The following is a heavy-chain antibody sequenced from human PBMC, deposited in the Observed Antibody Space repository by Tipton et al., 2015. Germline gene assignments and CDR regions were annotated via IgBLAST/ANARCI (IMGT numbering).Heavy chain of an antibody. CDR3: GREDRGYSSGDH. CDR1: GFTFSSFG. J-gene: IGHJ4*02. Sequence: SLRLSCAASGFTFSSFGMHWVRLAPGKGLEWVAVISYDGFSEHYADSVKGRFTISRDNSKNTLYLQMNSLRDDDAAVYYCGREDRGYSSGDHWGQGIMVTVSS. D-gene: IGHD6-19*01. V-gene: IGHV3-30*03. CDR2: ISYDGFSE.